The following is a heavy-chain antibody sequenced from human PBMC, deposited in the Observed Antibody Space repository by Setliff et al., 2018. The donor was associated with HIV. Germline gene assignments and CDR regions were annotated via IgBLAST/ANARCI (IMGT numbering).Heavy chain of an antibody. D-gene: IGHD3-22*01. CDR3: ARDDRSGLRGAFDI. CDR2: ISTYHGNT. Sequence: ASVNVSCKPSGYTFTSYGITWVRQAPGQGLEWMGWISTYHGNTKYALNGQGRVTMTTDASTSTAYMELRSLRSDDTAVYYCARDDRSGLRGAFDIWGQGTMVTVSS. V-gene: IGHV1-18*01. CDR1: GYTFTSYG. J-gene: IGHJ3*02.